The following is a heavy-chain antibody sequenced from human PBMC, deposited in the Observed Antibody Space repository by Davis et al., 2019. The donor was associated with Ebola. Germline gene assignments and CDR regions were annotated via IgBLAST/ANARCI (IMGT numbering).Heavy chain of an antibody. CDR1: GGTFSSYA. CDR3: AREEARVGMETSNWFDP. J-gene: IGHJ5*02. D-gene: IGHD2-21*01. CDR2: IIPIFGTA. V-gene: IGHV1-69*13. Sequence: SVKVSCKASGGTFSSYAISWVRQAPGQGLEWMGGIIPIFGTANYAQKFQGRVTITADESTSTAYMELSSLRSDDTAVYYCAREEARVGMETSNWFDPWGQGTLVTVSS.